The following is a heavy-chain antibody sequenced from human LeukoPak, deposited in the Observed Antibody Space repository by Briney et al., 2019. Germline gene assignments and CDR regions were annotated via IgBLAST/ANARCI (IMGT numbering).Heavy chain of an antibody. CDR2: TYYRSKWYN. D-gene: IGHD2-21*02. Sequence: SQTLSLTCAISGDNVTSSSAAWNWIRQSPSRCLEWLGRTYYRSKWYNDYSVSVKSRIDINADTSKNQFSLQLNSVTPEDTAMYYCTRAGGDSWYFDYWGQGTLVTVSS. V-gene: IGHV6-1*01. CDR1: GDNVTSSSAA. J-gene: IGHJ4*02. CDR3: TRAGGDSWYFDY.